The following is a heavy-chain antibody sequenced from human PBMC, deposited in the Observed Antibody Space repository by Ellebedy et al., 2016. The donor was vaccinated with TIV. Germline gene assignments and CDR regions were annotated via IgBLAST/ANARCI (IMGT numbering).Heavy chain of an antibody. CDR2: INPSGGST. D-gene: IGHD3-10*01. CDR3: ARAWRADYYGSGSSHFDY. CDR1: GYTFTSYY. J-gene: IGHJ4*02. V-gene: IGHV1-46*01. Sequence: AASVKVSCKASGYTFTSYYMHWVRQAPGQRLEWMGIINPSGGSTTYAQKFQGRVTMTRDTSTSTVYMELSSLRSEDTAVYYCARAWRADYYGSGSSHFDYWGQGTLVTVSS.